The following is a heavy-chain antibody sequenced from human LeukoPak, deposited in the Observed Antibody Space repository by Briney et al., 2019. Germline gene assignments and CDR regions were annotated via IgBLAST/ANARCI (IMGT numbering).Heavy chain of an antibody. V-gene: IGHV1-2*02. CDR1: GYTFIGYY. J-gene: IGHJ4*02. D-gene: IGHD3-10*01. Sequence: ASVKVSCKASGYTFIGYYMHWVRQAPGQGLEWMGWINPNSGGTNFAQKFQGRVSMTRDTSISTAYMELSRLNSDDTAVYYCARDASGSYYTRFDYWGQGTLVTVSS. CDR2: INPNSGGT. CDR3: ARDASGSYYTRFDY.